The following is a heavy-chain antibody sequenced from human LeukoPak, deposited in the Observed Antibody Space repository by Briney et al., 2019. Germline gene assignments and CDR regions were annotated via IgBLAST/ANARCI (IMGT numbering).Heavy chain of an antibody. D-gene: IGHD3-3*01. CDR1: GGSFSGYY. CDR3: ARQGKYYDFWSGYYREDAFDI. Sequence: SETLSLTCAVYGGSFSGYYWSWIRQPPGKGLEWIGEINHSGSTNYNPSLKSRVTISVDTSKNQFSLKLSSVTAADTAVYYCARQGKYYDFWSGYYREDAFDIWGQGTMVTVSS. J-gene: IGHJ3*02. V-gene: IGHV4-34*01. CDR2: INHSGST.